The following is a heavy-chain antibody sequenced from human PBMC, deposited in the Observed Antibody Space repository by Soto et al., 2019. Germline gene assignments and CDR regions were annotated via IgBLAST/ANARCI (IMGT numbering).Heavy chain of an antibody. CDR3: ARESGIAVAAVIFDY. J-gene: IGHJ4*02. D-gene: IGHD6-19*01. Sequence: QVQLVESGGGVVQPGRSLRLSCAASGFTFSSYAMHWVRQAPGKGLEWVAVISYDGSNKYYADSVKGRFTISRDNSKNTLYLQMNSLRAEYTAVYYCARESGIAVAAVIFDYWGQGTLVTVSS. CDR2: ISYDGSNK. CDR1: GFTFSSYA. V-gene: IGHV3-30-3*01.